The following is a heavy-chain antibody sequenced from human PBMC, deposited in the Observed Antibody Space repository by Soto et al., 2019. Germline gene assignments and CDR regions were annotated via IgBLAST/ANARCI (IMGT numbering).Heavy chain of an antibody. V-gene: IGHV3-33*01. CDR3: ARDQGTVVTLDAFDV. J-gene: IGHJ3*01. Sequence: HLGGSLRLSCAASGFTFSSYGMHWVRQAPGKGLEWVAVIWYDGSNKYYADSVKGRFTISRDNSKNTLYLQMNSLRAEDTAVYYCARDQGTVVTLDAFDVWGQGTMVTVSS. CDR2: IWYDGSNK. D-gene: IGHD2-15*01. CDR1: GFTFSSYG.